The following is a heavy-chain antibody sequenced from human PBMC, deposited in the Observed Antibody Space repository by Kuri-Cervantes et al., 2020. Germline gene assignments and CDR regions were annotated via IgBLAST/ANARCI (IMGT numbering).Heavy chain of an antibody. CDR2: ISSSSSTI. CDR1: GFTFSSYS. CDR3: AYQIAAAGVYYYYYMDV. J-gene: IGHJ6*03. V-gene: IGHV3-48*01. D-gene: IGHD6-13*01. Sequence: GESLKISCAASGFTFSSYSMNWVRQAPGKGLEWVSYISSSSSTIYYADSVKGRFTISRDNSKNTLYLQVHSLRAEDSAVYYCAYQIAAAGVYYYYYMDVWGTGTTVTVSS.